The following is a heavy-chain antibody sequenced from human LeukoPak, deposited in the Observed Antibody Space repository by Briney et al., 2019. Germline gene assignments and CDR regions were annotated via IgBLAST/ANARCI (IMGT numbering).Heavy chain of an antibody. J-gene: IGHJ4*02. Sequence: PGGSLRLSCAASGSTVSSNYMNWVRQAPGKGLEWVSLIYSGGGTYYADSVKGRFTISRDNSKNTLYLQMNSLRVEDTAVYYCARVTAAALDYWGQGTLVTVSS. CDR1: GSTVSSNY. V-gene: IGHV3-53*01. CDR3: ARVTAAALDY. CDR2: IYSGGGT. D-gene: IGHD6-13*01.